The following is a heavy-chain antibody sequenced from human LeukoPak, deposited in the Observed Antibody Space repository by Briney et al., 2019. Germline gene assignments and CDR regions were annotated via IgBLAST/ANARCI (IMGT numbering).Heavy chain of an antibody. CDR1: GGSFNGYY. CDR3: ARYPDCSSTSCLSSYFDY. V-gene: IGHV4-34*01. D-gene: IGHD2-2*01. CDR2: INHCGST. J-gene: IGHJ4*02. Sequence: SETLSLTCAVYGGSFNGYYWSWIRQPPGEGLEWIGEINHCGSTNYNPSLKSRVTISVDTSKNQFSLKLSSVTAADTAVYYCARYPDCSSTSCLSSYFDYWGQGTLVTVSS.